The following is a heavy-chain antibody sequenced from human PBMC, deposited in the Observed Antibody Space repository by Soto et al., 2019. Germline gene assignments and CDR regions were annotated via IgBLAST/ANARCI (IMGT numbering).Heavy chain of an antibody. CDR2: INGGSSTT. CDR3: ARVIMGAMVHAFEI. Sequence: GGSLRLSCAASGSTFSSYAVNWVLQAPGKGLEWVSAINGGSSTTYYADSVKGRFTISRDNSRNTLYLQMNSLRAEDTAIYYCARVIMGAMVHAFEIWGQGTMVIVSS. J-gene: IGHJ3*02. D-gene: IGHD1-26*01. V-gene: IGHV3-23*01. CDR1: GSTFSSYA.